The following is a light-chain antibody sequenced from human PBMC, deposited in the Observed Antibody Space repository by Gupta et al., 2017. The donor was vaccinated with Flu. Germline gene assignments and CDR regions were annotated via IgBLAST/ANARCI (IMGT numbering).Light chain of an antibody. J-gene: IGKJ4*01. CDR3: HQYDSYPLT. CDR2: KAS. CDR1: QSIDIW. V-gene: IGKV1-5*03. Sequence: PSTLSASGGDRVTITCRASQSIDIWLAWYQQKAGGAPKLLIYKASSLESGVPSRFSGSGSGTEFTLTISSLQPDDFATYYCHQYDSYPLTFGGGTKVEIK.